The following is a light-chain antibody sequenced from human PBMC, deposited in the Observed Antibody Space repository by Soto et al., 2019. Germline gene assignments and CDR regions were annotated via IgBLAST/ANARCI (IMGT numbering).Light chain of an antibody. J-gene: IGLJ1*01. CDR3: GSYTTSSNYV. CDR1: SSDVGSYNL. V-gene: IGLV2-14*02. Sequence: QSVLTQPASVSGSPGQSITISCTGTSSDVGSYNLVSWYQQHPGKAPKLMIYEGSKRPSGVSNRFSGSKSGNTASLTISGLRAEDEADYYCGSYTTSSNYVFGTGTKVTVL. CDR2: EGS.